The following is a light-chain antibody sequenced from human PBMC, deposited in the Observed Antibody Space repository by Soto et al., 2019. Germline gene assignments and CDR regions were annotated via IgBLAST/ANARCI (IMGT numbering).Light chain of an antibody. J-gene: IGKJ5*01. CDR1: QSVSSY. CDR3: QHRMNWPLT. CDR2: DAS. V-gene: IGKV3-11*01. Sequence: EIVLTQSPGTLSLSPGERAALSCRASQSVSSYLLWYQQKPGQAPRPLIYDASNRATGIPARFSGSGSETDFTLTISSLEPEDFAVYYCQHRMNWPLTFGQGTRLEIK.